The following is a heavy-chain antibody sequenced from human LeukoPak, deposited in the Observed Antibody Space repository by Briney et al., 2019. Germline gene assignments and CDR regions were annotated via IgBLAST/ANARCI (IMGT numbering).Heavy chain of an antibody. V-gene: IGHV3-43*02. Sequence: GGSLRLSCEASGFTFDAYAMHWVRQAPGKGLEWVSLINKDGSATYYADSVKGRFTISGDNSKNSLYLQMNGLRSEDTALYYCATWAFYHSLDVWGQGTTVTVSS. J-gene: IGHJ6*02. CDR2: INKDGSAT. CDR1: GFTFDAYA. D-gene: IGHD1-26*01. CDR3: ATWAFYHSLDV.